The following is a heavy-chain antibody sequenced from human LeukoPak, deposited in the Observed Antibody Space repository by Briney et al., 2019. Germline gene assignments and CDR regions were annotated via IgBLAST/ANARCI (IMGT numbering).Heavy chain of an antibody. CDR2: ISSNGADT. J-gene: IGHJ4*02. Sequence: GSLRLSCAASGFTFSSYSMSWVRQAPGQGLEYVSTISSNGADTYYADSVKGRFTISRDNSKNTLYLQMNSLRAEDTAVYYCAADPILYYLGQGTLVTVSS. CDR1: GFTFSSYS. V-gene: IGHV3-23*01. CDR3: AADPILYY.